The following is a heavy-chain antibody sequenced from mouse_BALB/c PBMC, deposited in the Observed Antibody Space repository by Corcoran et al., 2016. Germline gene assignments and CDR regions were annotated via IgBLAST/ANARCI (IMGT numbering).Heavy chain of an antibody. V-gene: IGHV1-9*01. D-gene: IGHD1-1*01. CDR2: ILPGSGST. CDR1: GYTFSSYW. Sequence: QVQLQQSGAELMKPGASVKISCKATGYTFSSYWIEWVKQRPGHGLEWIGEILPGSGSTNYNEKFKGKATFTADTSSNTAYMQLSSLTSEDSAVYYCANSYRHWYFDVWGAGTTVTASS. J-gene: IGHJ1*01. CDR3: ANSYRHWYFDV.